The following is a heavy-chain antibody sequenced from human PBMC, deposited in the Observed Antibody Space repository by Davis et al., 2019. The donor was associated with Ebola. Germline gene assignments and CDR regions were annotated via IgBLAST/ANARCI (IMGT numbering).Heavy chain of an antibody. CDR3: ARHHRGSSGWSYGMDV. V-gene: IGHV5-51*01. J-gene: IGHJ6*02. D-gene: IGHD6-19*01. Sequence: GESLKISCKGFGYSFRNYWIGWVLQMPGKGLEWMGIIYPGDSDTRYSPYFQGQVTISADKSISTAYLQWSSLKASDTAMYYCARHHRGSSGWSYGMDVWGQGTTVTVSS. CDR1: GYSFRNYW. CDR2: IYPGDSDT.